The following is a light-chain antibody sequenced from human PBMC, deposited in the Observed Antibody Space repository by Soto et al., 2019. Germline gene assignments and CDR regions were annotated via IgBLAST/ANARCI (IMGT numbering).Light chain of an antibody. Sequence: QSALTQPASVSGSPGQSITISCTGTSSDVGSYNLVSWYQQHPGKAPKLMIYEGIKRPSGVSNRFSGSKSGNTASLTISGLQAEDEADYYCCSYASSRWLFGGGTKLTVL. CDR1: SSDVGSYNL. J-gene: IGLJ2*01. CDR2: EGI. V-gene: IGLV2-23*01. CDR3: CSYASSRWL.